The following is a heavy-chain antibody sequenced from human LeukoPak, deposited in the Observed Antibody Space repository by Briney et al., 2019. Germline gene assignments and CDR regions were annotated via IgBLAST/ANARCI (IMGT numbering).Heavy chain of an antibody. Sequence: VASVKVSCKASGYTFTGYYMHWVRQAPGQGLEWMGCINPNSGGTNYAQKFQGRVTMTRDTSISTAYMELSRLRSDDTAVYYCARVPIAAAGTLFDYWGQGTLVTVSS. V-gene: IGHV1-2*02. CDR3: ARVPIAAAGTLFDY. CDR1: GYTFTGYY. D-gene: IGHD6-13*01. CDR2: INPNSGGT. J-gene: IGHJ4*02.